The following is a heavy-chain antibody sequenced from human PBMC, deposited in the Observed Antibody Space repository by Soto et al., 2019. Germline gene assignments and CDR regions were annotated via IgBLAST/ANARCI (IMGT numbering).Heavy chain of an antibody. CDR1: GYSFTSYW. J-gene: IGHJ6*02. D-gene: IGHD2-2*02. Sequence: PGESLKISCKGSGYSFTSYWISWVRQMPGKGLEWMGRIDPSDSYTNYSPSFQGHVTISADKSISTAYLQWSSLKASDTAMYYCARSTVVVTAAIPYYGMDVWGQGTTVTVSS. CDR3: ARSTVVVTAAIPYYGMDV. V-gene: IGHV5-10-1*01. CDR2: IDPSDSYT.